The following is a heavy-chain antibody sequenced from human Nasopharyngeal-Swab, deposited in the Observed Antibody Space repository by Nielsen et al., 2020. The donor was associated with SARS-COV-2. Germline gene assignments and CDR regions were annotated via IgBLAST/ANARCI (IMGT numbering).Heavy chain of an antibody. D-gene: IGHD2-15*01. CDR2: ISSSGSTI. V-gene: IGHV3-11*01. Sequence: GGSLRLSCAASGFTFSDYYMSWIRQAPGKGLEWVSYISSSGSTIYYADSVKGRFTISRDNAKNSLYLQMNSLRAEDTAVYYCARDYCSGGSCYRWHYYGMDVWGQGTMVTVSS. J-gene: IGHJ6*02. CDR3: ARDYCSGGSCYRWHYYGMDV. CDR1: GFTFSDYY.